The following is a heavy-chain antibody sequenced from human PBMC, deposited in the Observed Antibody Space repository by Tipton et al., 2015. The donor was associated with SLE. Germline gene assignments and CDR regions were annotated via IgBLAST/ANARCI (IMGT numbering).Heavy chain of an antibody. Sequence: VQLVQSGAEVKKPGESLKISCRVSGYTFANFWITWVRQTPGKGLEWMGFIYPGDSDTKYSPSFEGQVTISADKSTSTAYVQWNSRKTSDSAMYYCARDQASLGLDFWGQGTLVTVSS. CDR2: IYPGDSDT. CDR1: GYTFANFW. V-gene: IGHV5-51*01. CDR3: ARDQASLGLDF. J-gene: IGHJ4*02.